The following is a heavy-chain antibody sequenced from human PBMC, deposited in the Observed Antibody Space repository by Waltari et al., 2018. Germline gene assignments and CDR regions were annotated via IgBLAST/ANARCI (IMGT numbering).Heavy chain of an antibody. CDR2: IYHSGRT. CDR1: GCSIISSNW. D-gene: IGHD6-13*01. V-gene: IGHV4-4*02. Sequence: QVQLQESGPGLVKPSGTLSLTFPVSGCSIISSNWWSWVRQPPGKGLAWIGEIYHSGRTNYNPSLKSRVTISVDKSKNQFSLKLSSVTAADTAVYYCARDGAAGRYFDYWGQGTLVTVSS. J-gene: IGHJ4*02. CDR3: ARDGAAGRYFDY.